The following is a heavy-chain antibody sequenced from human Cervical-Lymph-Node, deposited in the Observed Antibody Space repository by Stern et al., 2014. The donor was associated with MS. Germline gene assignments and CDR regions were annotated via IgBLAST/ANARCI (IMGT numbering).Heavy chain of an antibody. CDR2: IIPIFGTA. D-gene: IGHD3-16*01. CDR1: GGTFSSYA. CDR3: ARVRMMGTPYFDY. V-gene: IGHV1-69*01. Sequence: QVQLGQSGAEVKKPGSSVKVSCKAYGGTFSSYAISWVRQAPGQGLEWMGGIIPIFGTANYAQKFQGRVTITADESTSTAYMELSSLRSEDTAVYYCARVRMMGTPYFDYWGQGTLVTVSS. J-gene: IGHJ4*02.